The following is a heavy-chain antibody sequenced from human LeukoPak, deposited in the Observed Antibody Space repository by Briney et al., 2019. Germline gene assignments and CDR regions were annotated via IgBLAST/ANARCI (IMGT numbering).Heavy chain of an antibody. Sequence: GGSLRLSCAASGFTFRSYAMNWVRLAPGKGLEGVSSVAGRGDVTYYAYSVKGRFTISRDNSKNTLYLHMDSLRVEDTAVYYCAGGVLPYYFDYWGQGTLVTVSA. J-gene: IGHJ4*02. V-gene: IGHV3-23*01. CDR1: GFTFRSYA. CDR2: VAGRGDVT. D-gene: IGHD3-3*01. CDR3: AGGVLPYYFDY.